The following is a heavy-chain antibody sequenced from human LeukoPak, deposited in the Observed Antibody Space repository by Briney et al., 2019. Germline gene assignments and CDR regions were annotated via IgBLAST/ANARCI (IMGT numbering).Heavy chain of an antibody. Sequence: GGSLRLSCVASGFTFSSYWMNWVRQAPGKGLEWVANIKQDGSEKYYVDSVKGRFTISRDNAKSSLCLQMSSLRAVDTAVYYCARSKAYSGFWSGYYWFDYWGQGTLVTVSS. CDR1: GFTFSSYW. CDR2: IKQDGSEK. J-gene: IGHJ4*02. D-gene: IGHD3-3*01. CDR3: ARSKAYSGFWSGYYWFDY. V-gene: IGHV3-7*03.